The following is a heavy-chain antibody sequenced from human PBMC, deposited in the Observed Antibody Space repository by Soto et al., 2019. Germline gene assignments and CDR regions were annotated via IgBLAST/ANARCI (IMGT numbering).Heavy chain of an antibody. V-gene: IGHV3-21*01. CDR2: ISSSSSYI. Sequence: ESGGGLVKPGGSLRLSCAASGFTFSSYSMNWVRQAPGKGLEWVSSISSSSSYIYYADSVKGRFTISRDNAKNSLYLQMNSLRAEDTAVYYCASRGYSSGWYYFDYWGQGTLVTVSS. CDR1: GFTFSSYS. D-gene: IGHD6-19*01. J-gene: IGHJ4*02. CDR3: ASRGYSSGWYYFDY.